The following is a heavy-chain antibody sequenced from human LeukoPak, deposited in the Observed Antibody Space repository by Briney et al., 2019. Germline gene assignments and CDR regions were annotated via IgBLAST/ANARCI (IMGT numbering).Heavy chain of an antibody. D-gene: IGHD3-3*01. CDR1: GFTFSSYG. J-gene: IGHJ4*02. Sequence: PGRSLRLSCAASGFTFSSYGMHWVRQAPGKGLEWVAVISYDGSNKYYADSVKGRFTISRDNSKNTLYLQMNSLRAEDTAVYYCARDLAIFGVVIPFDYWGQGTLVTVSS. CDR3: ARDLAIFGVVIPFDY. V-gene: IGHV3-30*03. CDR2: ISYDGSNK.